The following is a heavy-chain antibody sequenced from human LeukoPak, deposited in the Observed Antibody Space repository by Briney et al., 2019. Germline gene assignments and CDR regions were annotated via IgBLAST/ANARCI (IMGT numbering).Heavy chain of an antibody. CDR2: IKQDGSEN. CDR3: ARGGGKDSGSYQGEFDY. CDR1: GFTFNSYW. J-gene: IGHJ4*02. D-gene: IGHD1-26*01. V-gene: IGHV3-7*01. Sequence: GGSLRLSCAASGFTFNSYWMSWVRQAPGKGLEGVGNIKQDGSENYYVDSVRGRFTISRDNAKTSLYLQMNSLRAEDTAVYYCARGGGKDSGSYQGEFDYWGQGTLVTVSS.